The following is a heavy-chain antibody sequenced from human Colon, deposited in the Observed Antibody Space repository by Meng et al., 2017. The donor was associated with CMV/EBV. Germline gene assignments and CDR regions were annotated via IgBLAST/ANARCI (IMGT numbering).Heavy chain of an antibody. CDR3: AKIPTSSLPDY. J-gene: IGHJ4*02. Sequence: GESRKISGEASKFTFSTYTMSWVRQAPGKGLEWVSMIYSESTGSSTYYGDSVKGRFTISRDKSKNMLYLQMNNLRAEDTAVYYCAKIPTSSLPDYWGQGTLVTVSS. CDR1: KFTFSTYT. V-gene: IGHV3-23*03. CDR2: IYSESTGSST.